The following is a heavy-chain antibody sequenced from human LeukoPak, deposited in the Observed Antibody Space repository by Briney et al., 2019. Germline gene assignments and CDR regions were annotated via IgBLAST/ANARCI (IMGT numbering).Heavy chain of an antibody. CDR2: IYYSGST. J-gene: IGHJ2*01. V-gene: IGHV4-39*01. D-gene: IGHD4-17*01. CDR1: GGSISRSSYY. CDR3: ATTTASTRYFDL. Sequence: SETLSLTCTVSGGSISRSSYYWGWIRQPPGKGLEWIGSIYYSGSTYYNPSLKSRVTISVDTSKNQFSLKLSSVTAADTAVYYCATTTASTRYFDLWGRGTLVTVSS.